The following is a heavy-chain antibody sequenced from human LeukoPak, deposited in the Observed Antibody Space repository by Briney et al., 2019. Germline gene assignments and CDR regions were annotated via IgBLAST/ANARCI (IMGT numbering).Heavy chain of an antibody. Sequence: GASVKVSCKAYGYTFTNYGISLVRQAPGQGLEWMGWISAYNGLTNYVQRLQGRVTMTTDTSTNTAYMELRSLRSDDTAVYYCARILVVVPAARGYSFDYWGQGTLVTVSS. J-gene: IGHJ4*02. CDR3: ARILVVVPAARGYSFDY. D-gene: IGHD2-2*01. CDR1: GYTFTNYG. CDR2: ISAYNGLT. V-gene: IGHV1-18*01.